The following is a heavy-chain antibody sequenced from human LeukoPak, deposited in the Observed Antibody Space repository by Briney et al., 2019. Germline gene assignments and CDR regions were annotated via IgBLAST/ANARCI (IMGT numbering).Heavy chain of an antibody. CDR3: AKNGGPHGMDV. CDR2: IKHDGSKT. J-gene: IGHJ6*02. Sequence: PGGALRVSCAASGFTFTSVVVSWVGQAPGKGLEWGGNIKHDGSKTNYVDSVKGRFTISRDNAKNSLHLQMNSLRVEDTAVYYCAKNGGPHGMDVWGQGTTVTVSS. D-gene: IGHD3-16*01. CDR1: GFTFTSVV. V-gene: IGHV3-7*02.